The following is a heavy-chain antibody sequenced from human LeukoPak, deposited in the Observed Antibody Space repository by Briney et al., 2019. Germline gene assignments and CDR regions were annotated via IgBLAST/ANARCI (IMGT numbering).Heavy chain of an antibody. CDR1: GYRFTGFY. CDR2: INPNTGGT. D-gene: IGHD2-8*01. J-gene: IGHJ6*02. CDR3: ARDLGDSNNYYYHGMDV. Sequence: GASVKVSCKTSGYRFTGFYIHWVRQAPGQGLEWMGWINPNTGGTNFAQKVQGRVTMTRDTSISTAYMELSRLTSDDTAVYSCARDLGDSNNYYYHGMDVWGQGTTVTVSS. V-gene: IGHV1-2*02.